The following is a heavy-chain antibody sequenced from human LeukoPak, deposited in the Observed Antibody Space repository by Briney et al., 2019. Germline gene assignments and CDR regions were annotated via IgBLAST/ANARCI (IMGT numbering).Heavy chain of an antibody. CDR3: ARDGDVDTARYFDY. D-gene: IGHD5-18*01. J-gene: IGHJ4*02. Sequence: GGSLRLSCAASGFTFSSYSMNWVRQAPGKGLEWVSSISSGSSYIYYADSVKGRFTISRDNAKNSLYLQMNSLRAEDTAVYYCARDGDVDTARYFDYWGQGTLVTVSS. V-gene: IGHV3-21*01. CDR1: GFTFSSYS. CDR2: ISSGSSYI.